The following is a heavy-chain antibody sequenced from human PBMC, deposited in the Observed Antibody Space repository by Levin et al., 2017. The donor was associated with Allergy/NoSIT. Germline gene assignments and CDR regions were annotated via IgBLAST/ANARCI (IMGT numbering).Heavy chain of an antibody. Sequence: GASVKVSCKGSGYSFTSYWIGWVRQMPGKGLEWMGIMYPGDSDITYSPSFEGQVTISADKSINTAYLQWSSLKPSDTAMYYCARPRSDSYIGASDIWGQGTMVTVSS. D-gene: IGHD1-26*01. CDR2: MYPGDSDI. CDR3: ARPRSDSYIGASDI. V-gene: IGHV5-51*01. CDR1: GYSFTSYW. J-gene: IGHJ3*02.